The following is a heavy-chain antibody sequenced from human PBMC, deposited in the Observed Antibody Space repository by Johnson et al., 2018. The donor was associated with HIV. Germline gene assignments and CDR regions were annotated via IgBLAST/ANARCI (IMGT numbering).Heavy chain of an antibody. CDR2: INWNGGST. CDR3: ARGSGSYYSNAFEI. V-gene: IGHV3-20*04. J-gene: IGHJ3*02. Sequence: VQLVESGGGVVRPGGSLRLSCAASGFTFDDYGMSWVRQAPGKGLEWVSGINWNGGSTGYADSVKGRFTISRDNAKNSLYLQINSLRAEDTALYCCARGSGSYYSNAFEIWGQGTMVTVSS. D-gene: IGHD1-26*01. CDR1: GFTFDDYG.